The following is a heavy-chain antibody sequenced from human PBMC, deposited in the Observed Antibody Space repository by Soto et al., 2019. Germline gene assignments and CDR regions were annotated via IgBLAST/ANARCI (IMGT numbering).Heavy chain of an antibody. J-gene: IGHJ5*02. D-gene: IGHD2-15*01. Sequence: PSETLSLTCTVSGGSISSYYYSWIRQPPGKGLEWLGYIFHSGSTLYNPSLRGRLTLSADTSRNQLSLYLTSVTAADTAVYYCVRGGIAGHWFDPWGQGILVTVSS. CDR1: GGSISSYY. CDR2: IFHSGST. CDR3: VRGGIAGHWFDP. V-gene: IGHV4-59*06.